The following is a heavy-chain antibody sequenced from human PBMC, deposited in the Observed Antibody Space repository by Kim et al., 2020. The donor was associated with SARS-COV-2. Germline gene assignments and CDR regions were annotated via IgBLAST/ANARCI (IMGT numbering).Heavy chain of an antibody. D-gene: IGHD3-3*01. V-gene: IGHV1-8*01. Sequence: ASVKVSCKASGYTFTSYDINWVRQATGQGLEWMGWMNPNSGNTGYAQKFQGRVTMTRNTSISTAYMELSSLRSEDTAVYYCARDDYDFWSGYLGVRYYYGMDVWGQGTTVTVSS. CDR2: MNPNSGNT. J-gene: IGHJ6*02. CDR1: GYTFTSYD. CDR3: ARDDYDFWSGYLGVRYYYGMDV.